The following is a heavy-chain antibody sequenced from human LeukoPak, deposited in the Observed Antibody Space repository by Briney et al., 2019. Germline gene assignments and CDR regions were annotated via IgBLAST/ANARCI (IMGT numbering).Heavy chain of an antibody. V-gene: IGHV3-30*18. J-gene: IGHJ5*02. D-gene: IGHD2-15*01. CDR1: GFTFSSYG. Sequence: GGSLRLSCAASGFTFSSYGMHWVRQAPGKGLEWVAVISYDGSNKYYADSVKGRFTISRDNSKNTLYLQMNSLRAEDTAVYYCAKDSGIVVVVAATTGNWFDPWGQGTRVTVSS. CDR3: AKDSGIVVVVAATTGNWFDP. CDR2: ISYDGSNK.